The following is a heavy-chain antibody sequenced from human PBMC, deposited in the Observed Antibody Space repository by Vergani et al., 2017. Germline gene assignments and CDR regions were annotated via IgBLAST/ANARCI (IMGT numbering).Heavy chain of an antibody. J-gene: IGHJ3*02. Sequence: QVQLQESGPGLVKPPGTLSLTCAVSGGSISSSNWWSWARQPPGKGLEWIGEIYHSGSTNYNPSLKSRVTISVDKSKNQFSLKLSSVTAADTAVYYCAREKTTVVTPGAFDIWGQGTMVTVSS. CDR3: AREKTTVVTPGAFDI. V-gene: IGHV4-4*03. CDR2: IYHSGST. D-gene: IGHD4-23*01. CDR1: GGSISSSNW.